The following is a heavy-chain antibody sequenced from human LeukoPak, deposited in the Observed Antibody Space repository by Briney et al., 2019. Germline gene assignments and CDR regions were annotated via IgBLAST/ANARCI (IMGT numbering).Heavy chain of an antibody. J-gene: IGHJ4*02. CDR2: TYYRSKWNK. CDR3: ARGYMGTTDY. V-gene: IGHV6-1*01. CDR1: GDSVSSNSAA. Sequence: SQTLSLTCAISGDSVSSNSAAWNWIRQSPTRGLEWLGRTYYRSKWNKNYAASVKSRITINPDTSKNQLSLQLNSVTPEDTAVYYCARGYMGTTDYWGQGTLVIVSS. D-gene: IGHD1-14*01.